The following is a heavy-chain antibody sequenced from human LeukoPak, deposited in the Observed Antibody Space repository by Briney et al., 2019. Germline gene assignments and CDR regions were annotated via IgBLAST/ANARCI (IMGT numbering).Heavy chain of an antibody. CDR2: IYYSGST. V-gene: IGHV4-59*01. Sequence: SETLSLTCTVSGGSISSYYWSWIRQPPGKGLEWIGYIYYSGSTNYNPSLRSRVTISVDTSKNQFSLKLSSVTAADTAVYYCARDGGYPHAFDIWGQGTMVTVSS. CDR3: ARDGGYPHAFDI. D-gene: IGHD5-12*01. CDR1: GGSISSYY. J-gene: IGHJ3*02.